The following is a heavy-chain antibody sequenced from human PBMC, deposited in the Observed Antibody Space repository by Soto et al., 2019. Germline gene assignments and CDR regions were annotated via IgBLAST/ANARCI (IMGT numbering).Heavy chain of an antibody. CDR2: IYSGGST. CDR1: GFTVSSNS. D-gene: IGHD6-13*01. CDR3: AREGVWSSSWYYFDY. V-gene: IGHV3-66*01. J-gene: IGHJ4*02. Sequence: EVQLVESGGGLVQPGGSLRLSCAASGFTVSSNSMSWVRQAPGKGLEWVSVIYSGGSTYYADSVKGRFTISRDNSKNTLYLQMNSLRAEDTAVYYCAREGVWSSSWYYFDYWGQGTQVTVSS.